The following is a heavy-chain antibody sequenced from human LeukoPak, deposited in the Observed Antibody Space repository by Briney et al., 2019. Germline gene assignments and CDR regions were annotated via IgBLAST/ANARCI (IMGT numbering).Heavy chain of an antibody. Sequence: GGSLRLSCAASGFTFSSYSMNWVRQAPGKGLEWVSSISSSSSYIYYADSVKGRFTISRDNAKNSLYLQMNSLRAEDTAVYYCARLGEDYYDSSGYPLLWGQGTLVTVSS. CDR3: ARLGEDYYDSSGYPLL. CDR1: GFTFSSYS. D-gene: IGHD3-22*01. V-gene: IGHV3-21*01. CDR2: ISSSSSYI. J-gene: IGHJ4*02.